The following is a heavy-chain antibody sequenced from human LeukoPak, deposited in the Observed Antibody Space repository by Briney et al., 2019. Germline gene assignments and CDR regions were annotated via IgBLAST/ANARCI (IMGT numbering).Heavy chain of an antibody. V-gene: IGHV3-13*01. Sequence: GGSLRLSCAASGFTVSSNYMSWVRQAPGKGLEWVSAIGTAVDTSYAGSVEGRFTISRENAKNSLYLQMNSLRAGDTAIYYCARRNWGSGGGFDLWGQGTMVTVSS. CDR3: ARRNWGSGGGFDL. CDR1: GFTVSSNY. J-gene: IGHJ3*01. D-gene: IGHD7-27*01. CDR2: IGTAVDT.